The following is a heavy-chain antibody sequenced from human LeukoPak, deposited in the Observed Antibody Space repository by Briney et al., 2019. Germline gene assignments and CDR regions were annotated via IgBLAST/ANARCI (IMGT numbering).Heavy chain of an antibody. CDR2: INHSGSI. J-gene: IGHJ4*02. D-gene: IGHD3-22*01. Sequence: SETLSLTCAVYGGSFSGYYWSWIRQPPGKGLEWIGEINHSGSINYNPSLKSRVTISVDTSKNQFSPKLSSVTAADTAVYYCVREVPTYYSESSGYFDHWGRGTLVTVSS. CDR1: GGSFSGYY. CDR3: VREVPTYYSESSGYFDH. V-gene: IGHV4-34*01.